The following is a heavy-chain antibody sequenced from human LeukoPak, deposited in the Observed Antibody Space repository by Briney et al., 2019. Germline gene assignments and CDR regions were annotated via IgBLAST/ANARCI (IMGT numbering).Heavy chain of an antibody. CDR2: MNPNSGYT. Sequence: ASVKVSCKASGYTYTTYDINWVRQATGQGLEWMGWMNPNSGYTGYAQKFQGRVTITRDTSISTAYMELSSLRSEDTAVYYCARVAGSIDYWGQGTLVTVSS. CDR3: ARVAGSIDY. J-gene: IGHJ4*02. D-gene: IGHD6-19*01. CDR1: GYTYTTYD. V-gene: IGHV1-8*03.